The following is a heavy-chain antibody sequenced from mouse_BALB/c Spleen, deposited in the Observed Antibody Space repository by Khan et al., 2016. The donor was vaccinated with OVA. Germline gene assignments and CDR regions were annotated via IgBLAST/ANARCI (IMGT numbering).Heavy chain of an antibody. Sequence: QVQLQQSGAELAKPGASLKMSCTASGYSFINYCILWIKQRPGQGLEWIGYINPSTGYTEYNQNFKNKATLTADKSSSTAYMQLSSLTSEDSTVYDSARSGLRWGCDYWGQGTTVTVSA. V-gene: IGHV1-7*01. D-gene: IGHD1-3*01. CDR3: ARSGLRWGCDY. CDR2: INPSTGYT. CDR1: GYSFINYC. J-gene: IGHJ2*01.